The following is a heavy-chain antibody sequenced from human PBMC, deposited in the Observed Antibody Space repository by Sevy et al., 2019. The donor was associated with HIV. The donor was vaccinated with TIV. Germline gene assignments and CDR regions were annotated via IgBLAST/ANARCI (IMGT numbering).Heavy chain of an antibody. CDR2: INPNSGGT. CDR3: ARDRLRFGSGPPDS. D-gene: IGHD2-15*01. CDR1: GYSFTAYY. Sequence: ASVKVSCKASGYSFTAYYIHWVRQAPGQGLEWMGWINPNSGGTNYAQKFQGRVTMTSDTSISTAYMELTRLGSDDTAVYYCARDRLRFGSGPPDSWGQGTLVTVSS. J-gene: IGHJ4*02. V-gene: IGHV1-2*02.